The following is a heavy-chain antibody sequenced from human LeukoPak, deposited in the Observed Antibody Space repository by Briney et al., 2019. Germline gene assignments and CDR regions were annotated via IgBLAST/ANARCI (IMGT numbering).Heavy chain of an antibody. V-gene: IGHV3-66*01. J-gene: IGHJ4*02. CDR1: GFAVTTNY. D-gene: IGHD1-26*01. CDR2: IYSGGYT. Sequence: GGSLRLSCAASGFAVTTNYMTWVRQAPGKGLEWVSIIYSGGYTDYADSVKGRFTISRDNSKNTLDLQMNSLRAEDTAVYYCARRLEYSGSKGVFDYWGQGTLVTVSS. CDR3: ARRLEYSGSKGVFDY.